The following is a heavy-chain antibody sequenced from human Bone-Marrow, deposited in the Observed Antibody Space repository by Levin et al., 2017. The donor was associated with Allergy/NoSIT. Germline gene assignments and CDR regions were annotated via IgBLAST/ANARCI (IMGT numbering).Heavy chain of an antibody. V-gene: IGHV3-23*01. CDR1: GFTFSSYA. Sequence: PGGSLRLSCVASGFTFSSYAMSWVRQAPGQGLEWVSLISASAGSTYYADSVKGRFTISRVNSKNTLYLQLNSLRADDTAVYYCAKEHYDDAGIDYWGLGALVTVSS. D-gene: IGHD3-22*01. J-gene: IGHJ4*02. CDR3: AKEHYDDAGIDY. CDR2: ISASAGST.